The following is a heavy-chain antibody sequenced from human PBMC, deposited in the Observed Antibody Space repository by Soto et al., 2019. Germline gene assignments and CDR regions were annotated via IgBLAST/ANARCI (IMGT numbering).Heavy chain of an antibody. CDR3: ARLWGQYSSSWPYFDY. V-gene: IGHV4-39*01. D-gene: IGHD6-13*01. CDR1: GGSISSSSYY. CDR2: IYYSGST. Sequence: QLQLQESGPGLVKPSETLSLTCTVSGGSISSSSYYWGWIRQPPGKGLEWIGSIYYSGSTYYNPSLKSRVTISVDTSKNQFSLKLSSVTAADTAVYYCARLWGQYSSSWPYFDYWGQGTLVTVSS. J-gene: IGHJ4*02.